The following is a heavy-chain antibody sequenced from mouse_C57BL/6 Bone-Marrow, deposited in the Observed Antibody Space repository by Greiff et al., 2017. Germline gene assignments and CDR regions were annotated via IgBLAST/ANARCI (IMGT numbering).Heavy chain of an antibody. Sequence: QVQLQQPGAELVKPGASVKLSCKASGYTFTSYWMHWVKQRPGQGLEWIGMIHPNSGSTNYNEKFKSKATLTVDKSSRTAYVQRSSLTSGDSAGYYCESCPSYYYGSSLHFPYWYFDVWGTGTTVTVSS. CDR3: ESCPSYYYGSSLHFPYWYFDV. CDR1: GYTFTSYW. V-gene: IGHV1-64*01. D-gene: IGHD1-1*01. CDR2: IHPNSGST. J-gene: IGHJ1*03.